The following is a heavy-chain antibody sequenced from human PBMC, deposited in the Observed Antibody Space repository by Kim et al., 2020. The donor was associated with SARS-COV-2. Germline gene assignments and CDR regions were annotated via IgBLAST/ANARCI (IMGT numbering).Heavy chain of an antibody. CDR1: GFTVSSTY. J-gene: IGHJ6*03. D-gene: IGHD3-22*01. V-gene: IGHV3-66*01. CDR2: IYSGGST. CDR3: ATLHDYYDSSGYYQNYDY. Sequence: GGSLRLSCAASGFTVSSTYMNWVRQAPGKGLEWVSVIYSGGSTYYADSVKDRFTISRDNSKNTLYLQMNSLRAEDTAVYYCATLHDYYDSSGYYQNYDY.